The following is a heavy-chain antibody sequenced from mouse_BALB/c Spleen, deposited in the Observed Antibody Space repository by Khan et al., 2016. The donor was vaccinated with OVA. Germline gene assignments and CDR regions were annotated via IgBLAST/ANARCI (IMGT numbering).Heavy chain of an antibody. D-gene: IGHD2-10*01. CDR1: GFSLTNYG. V-gene: IGHV2-6-1*01. CDR3: ARQPYYHYNVMDY. J-gene: IGHJ4*01. CDR2: IWHDGST. Sequence: VQLQESGPGLVAPSQSLSITCTISGFSLTNYGVHWVRQPPGKGLEWLVVIWHDGSTTYNSALKSRLTISKDNSKSQGFLKMNSLQTDDTAMYFCARQPYYHYNVMDYWGQGTSVTVSA.